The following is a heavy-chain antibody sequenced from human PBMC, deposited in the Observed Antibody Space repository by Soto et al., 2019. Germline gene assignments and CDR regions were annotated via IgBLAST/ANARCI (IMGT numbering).Heavy chain of an antibody. Sequence: GESLKISCKIPGKAFTSFWVVWVRQMPGRGLEWMGNIYPGDSDTRYTPPFQGQVTISADKSTNTAYLQWHSLQASDTALYYCAKQDDRGALEIWGQGTKVTVS. J-gene: IGHJ3*02. CDR1: GKAFTSFW. CDR3: AKQDDRGALEI. CDR2: IYPGDSDT. V-gene: IGHV5-51*01. D-gene: IGHD3-22*01.